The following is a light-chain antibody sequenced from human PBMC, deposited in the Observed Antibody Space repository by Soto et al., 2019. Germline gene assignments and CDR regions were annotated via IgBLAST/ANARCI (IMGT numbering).Light chain of an antibody. CDR3: MQALQTRIT. CDR1: QSLLHSNGYNY. V-gene: IGKV2-28*01. CDR2: LGS. Sequence: DIVMTQSPLSLPVTPGEPASISCRSSQSLLHSNGYNYLDWYLQKPGQSPQLLIYLGSNRASGVPDRFSGSGSGTDFTLKICRVEAEDVGVYYCMQALQTRITFGQGTRLEIK. J-gene: IGKJ5*01.